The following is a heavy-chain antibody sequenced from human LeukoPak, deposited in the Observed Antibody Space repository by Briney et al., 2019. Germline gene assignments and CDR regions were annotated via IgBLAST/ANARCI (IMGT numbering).Heavy chain of an antibody. Sequence: PSETLSLTCTVSGGSISSFYWSWIRQPPGKGLDWIGYIYYSGNTIYNPSLKSRVTISVDTSKNQFSLKLSSVTAADTAVYYCAREIGSNDAFDIWGQGTMVTVSS. CDR2: IYYSGNT. CDR3: AREIGSNDAFDI. J-gene: IGHJ3*02. V-gene: IGHV4-59*01. CDR1: GGSISSFY. D-gene: IGHD2-21*01.